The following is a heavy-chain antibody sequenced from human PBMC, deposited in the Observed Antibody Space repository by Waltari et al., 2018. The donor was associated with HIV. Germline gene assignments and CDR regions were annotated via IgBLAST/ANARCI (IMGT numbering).Heavy chain of an antibody. Sequence: QVQLVQSGAEVKKPGSSVRVSCKASGGPFSSYAISWVRQAPGQGLEWMGGIIPIFGTANYAQKFQGRVTITADESTSTAYMELSSLRSEDTAVYYCARAAYSSSWYFFDYWGQGTLVTVSS. V-gene: IGHV1-69*01. J-gene: IGHJ4*02. D-gene: IGHD6-13*01. CDR2: IIPIFGTA. CDR1: GGPFSSYA. CDR3: ARAAYSSSWYFFDY.